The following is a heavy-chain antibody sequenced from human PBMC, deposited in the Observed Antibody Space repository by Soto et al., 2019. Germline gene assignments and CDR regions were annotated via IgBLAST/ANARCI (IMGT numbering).Heavy chain of an antibody. CDR1: GYSFTTYG. J-gene: IGHJ4*02. CDR3: AREMWTRYGPQHFFDY. Sequence: QVQLMQSEGEVKQPGASVKVSCKASGYSFTTYGICWVRQAPGQGLEWMGYISPNSGDTRYAQTLQGRVTLTTDTSTSTAYMELRSLRSDDTAVYYCAREMWTRYGPQHFFDYWGQGALVTVSS. CDR2: ISPNSGDT. V-gene: IGHV1-18*01. D-gene: IGHD4-17*01.